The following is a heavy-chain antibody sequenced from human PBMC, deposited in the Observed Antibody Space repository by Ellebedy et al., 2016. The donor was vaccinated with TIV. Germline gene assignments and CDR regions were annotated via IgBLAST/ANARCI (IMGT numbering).Heavy chain of an antibody. V-gene: IGHV3-43*02. CDR3: AKVAITMIVEPWYFDL. D-gene: IGHD3-22*01. J-gene: IGHJ2*01. CDR1: GFTLSTYA. Sequence: GESLKISCAASGFTLSTYAMGWVRQAPGKGLEWVSVVSIGGSTHYGDSVNGRFTISRDNSNTSLFLQMNSLRTEDTALYYCAKVAITMIVEPWYFDLWGRGTLVTVSS. CDR2: VSIGGST.